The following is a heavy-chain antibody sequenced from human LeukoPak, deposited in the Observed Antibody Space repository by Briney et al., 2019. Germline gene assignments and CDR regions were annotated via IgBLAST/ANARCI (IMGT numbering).Heavy chain of an antibody. CDR2: IYSRGST. CDR3: ARDPMAGTFRAFDI. CDR1: GGSISSYY. D-gene: IGHD6-19*01. V-gene: IGHV4-4*07. Sequence: PSETLSLTCTVSGGSISSYYWSWIRQPAGKGLEWIGRIYSRGSTNYNPSLQSRVTMSVDTSKSQISLKLNSVTAADTAVYYCARDPMAGTFRAFDIWGQGTMVTVSS. J-gene: IGHJ3*02.